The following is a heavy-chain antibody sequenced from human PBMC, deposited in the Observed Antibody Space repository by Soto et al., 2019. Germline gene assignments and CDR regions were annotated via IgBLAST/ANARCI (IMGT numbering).Heavy chain of an antibody. D-gene: IGHD3-22*01. Sequence: GESLKISCKGSGYSFTSYWISWVRQMPGKGLEWMGRIDPSDSYTNYSPSFQGHVTISADKSISTAYLQWGSLKASDTAMYYCARGGERITMIVVVPEPYDYWGQGTLVTVSS. CDR2: IDPSDSYT. CDR3: ARGGERITMIVVVPEPYDY. J-gene: IGHJ4*02. V-gene: IGHV5-10-1*01. CDR1: GYSFTSYW.